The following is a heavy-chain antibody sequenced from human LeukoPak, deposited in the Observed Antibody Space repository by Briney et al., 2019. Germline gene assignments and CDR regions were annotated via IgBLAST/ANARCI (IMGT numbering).Heavy chain of an antibody. Sequence: GGSLRLSCAASGFTFSSYGMHWVRQAPGKGLEWVAVISYDGSNKYYADSVRGRFTISRDTSKNTVFLQMNSLRAEDTAVYYCARGSGTQLVPHSDFWGQGTLVTVSS. V-gene: IGHV3-30*03. J-gene: IGHJ4*02. D-gene: IGHD6-13*01. CDR1: GFTFSSYG. CDR3: ARGSGTQLVPHSDF. CDR2: ISYDGSNK.